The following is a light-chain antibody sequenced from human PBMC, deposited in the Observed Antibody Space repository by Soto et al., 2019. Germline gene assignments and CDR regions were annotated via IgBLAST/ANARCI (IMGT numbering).Light chain of an antibody. CDR2: EGS. V-gene: IGLV2-23*01. J-gene: IGLJ1*01. CDR3: SSYAGSSTLLYV. Sequence: SVLTQPASVSGSPGQSITISCTGTSSDVGSYNLVSWYQQHPGKAPKLMIYEGSKRPSGVSNRFSGSKSGNTASLTISGLQAEDEADYHCSSYAGSSTLLYVFGTGTKVTVL. CDR1: SSDVGSYNL.